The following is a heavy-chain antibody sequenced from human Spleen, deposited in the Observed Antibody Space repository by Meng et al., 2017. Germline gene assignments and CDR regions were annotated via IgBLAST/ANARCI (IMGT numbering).Heavy chain of an antibody. CDR2: IGHSGTT. V-gene: IGHV4-39*01. J-gene: IGHJ4*02. CDR1: GGSISTSGYY. Sequence: QPQLQESGPGLVKPSEALSLTGSVSGGSISTSGYYWGWIRQPPGKGLEWIGSIGHSGTTYYTPSLRRRVTVSIDTSKNQFSLKLSSVTAADTAVYYCARARGTIFDFDYWGQGTLVTVSS. CDR3: ARARGTIFDFDY. D-gene: IGHD3-9*01.